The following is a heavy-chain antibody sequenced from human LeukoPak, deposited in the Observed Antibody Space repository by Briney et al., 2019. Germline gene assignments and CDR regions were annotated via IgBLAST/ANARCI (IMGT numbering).Heavy chain of an antibody. V-gene: IGHV3-30*03. CDR1: GFTFSSYG. J-gene: IGHJ3*02. Sequence: PGGSLRLSCAASGFTFSSYGMHWVRQAPGKGLEWVAVISYDGSNKYYADSVKGRFTISRDNSKNTLYLQMNSLRAEDTAVYYCARRYDFWSGYYRPDAFDIWGQGTMVTVSS. CDR3: ARRYDFWSGYYRPDAFDI. D-gene: IGHD3-3*01. CDR2: ISYDGSNK.